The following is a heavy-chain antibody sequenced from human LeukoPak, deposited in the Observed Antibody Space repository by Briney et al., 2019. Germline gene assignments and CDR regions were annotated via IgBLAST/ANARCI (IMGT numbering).Heavy chain of an antibody. CDR2: IYHSGTT. J-gene: IGHJ4*02. Sequence: PSETLSLTCAVSGYSISSDYYWGWIRQPPGKGLGWIGIIYHSGTTYSNPSLKSRVTISVDPSKNQFSLKLSSVTAADTAVYYCASFDSSGYYLDYWGQGTLVTVSS. D-gene: IGHD3-22*01. CDR1: GYSISSDYY. V-gene: IGHV4-38-2*01. CDR3: ASFDSSGYYLDY.